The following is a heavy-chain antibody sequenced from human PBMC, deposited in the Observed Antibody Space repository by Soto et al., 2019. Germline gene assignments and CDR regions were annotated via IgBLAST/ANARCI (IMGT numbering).Heavy chain of an antibody. D-gene: IGHD1-1*01. V-gene: IGHV3-73*01. CDR1: GFTFSGSA. J-gene: IGHJ6*03. CDR2: IRSKANSYAT. Sequence: EVQLVESGGGLVQPGGSLKLSCAASGFTFSGSAMHWVRQASGKGLEWVGRIRSKANSYATAYAASVKGRFTISRDDSKNTAYLQMNSLKTEDTAVYYCTRHGTMTYSSGPPDCYYMDVWGKGTTVTVSS. CDR3: TRHGTMTYSSGPPDCYYMDV.